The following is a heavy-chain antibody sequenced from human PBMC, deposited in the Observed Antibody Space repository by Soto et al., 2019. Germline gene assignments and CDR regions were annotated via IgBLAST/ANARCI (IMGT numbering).Heavy chain of an antibody. CDR3: ASSHGSGSYYNDY. J-gene: IGHJ4*02. D-gene: IGHD3-10*01. CDR1: GGSISSDNYC. Sequence: SETLSLTCTVSGGSISSDNYCWSWIRQPPGKGLEWIGYIYYSGSTYYNPSLKSRVTISVDASKNQFSLKLSSVTAADTAVYYYASSHGSGSYYNDYWGQGTLVTVSS. V-gene: IGHV4-30-4*01. CDR2: IYYSGST.